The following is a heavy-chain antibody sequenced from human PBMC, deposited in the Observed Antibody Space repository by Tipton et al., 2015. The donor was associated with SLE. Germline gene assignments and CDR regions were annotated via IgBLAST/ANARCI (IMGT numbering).Heavy chain of an antibody. Sequence: QLVQSGAEVKKPGASVKVSCKASGYTFTSYGISWVRQAPGQGLEWMGWISAYNGNTNYAQKLQGRVTMTTNTSTRTAYMELRSLRSDDTAVYYCARGGIVVVPAAHHHRDFDYWGQGTLVTVSS. D-gene: IGHD2-2*01. CDR3: ARGGIVVVPAAHHHRDFDY. CDR1: GYTFTSYG. V-gene: IGHV1-18*01. J-gene: IGHJ4*02. CDR2: ISAYNGNT.